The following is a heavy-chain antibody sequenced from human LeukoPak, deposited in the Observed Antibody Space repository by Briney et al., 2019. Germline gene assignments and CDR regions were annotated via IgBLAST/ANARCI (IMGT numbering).Heavy chain of an antibody. D-gene: IGHD6-19*01. Sequence: ASVKVSCKAAGYTFTSYYMHWVRQPPGQGLEWMGIINPSGGSTSYAQKFQGRVTMTRDTSTSTVYMELSSLRSEDTAVYYCAREASSGLIGTSEYYFDYWGQGTLVTVSS. CDR2: INPSGGST. J-gene: IGHJ4*02. V-gene: IGHV1-46*01. CDR3: AREASSGLIGTSEYYFDY. CDR1: GYTFTSYY.